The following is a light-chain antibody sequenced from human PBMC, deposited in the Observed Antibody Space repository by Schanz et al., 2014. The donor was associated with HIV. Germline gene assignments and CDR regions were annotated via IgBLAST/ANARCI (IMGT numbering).Light chain of an antibody. Sequence: QSVLTQPPSASGTPGQRVTISCSGSSSNIGSNTVNWYQQLPGTAPKLLIYSNNQWPSGVPARFSGSKSGTSASLVISGLQSEDEADYYCAAWDDSLSGRVFGGGTKPTVL. V-gene: IGLV1-44*01. CDR3: AAWDDSLSGRV. CDR1: SSNIGSNT. CDR2: SNN. J-gene: IGLJ3*02.